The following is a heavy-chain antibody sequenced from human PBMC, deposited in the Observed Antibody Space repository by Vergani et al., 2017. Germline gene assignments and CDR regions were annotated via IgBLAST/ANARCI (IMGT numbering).Heavy chain of an antibody. Sequence: EVQLVESGGGLVKPGGSLRLSCAASGFTFSSYSMNWVRQAPGKGLEWVSSISSSFSYIYYADSVKGRFTISRDNAKNSLHLQMNSLRAEDTAVYYCARDSSYDYVWESYRPDWFDPWGQGTLVTVSS. V-gene: IGHV3-21*01. CDR1: GFTFSSYS. D-gene: IGHD3-16*02. CDR3: ARDSSYDYVWESYRPDWFDP. J-gene: IGHJ5*02. CDR2: ISSSFSYI.